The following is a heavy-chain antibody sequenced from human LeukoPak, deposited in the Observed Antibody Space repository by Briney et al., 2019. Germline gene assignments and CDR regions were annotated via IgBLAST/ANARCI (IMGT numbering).Heavy chain of an antibody. CDR3: AKDAFTGTFDY. CDR2: ISSSSTI. CDR1: GFTFSSYS. D-gene: IGHD1-1*01. V-gene: IGHV3-48*01. Sequence: GGSLRLSCAASGFTFSSYSMNWVRQAPGKGLEWVSYISSSSTIYYADSVKGRFTISRDNAKNSLYLQMNSLRAEDTAVYYCAKDAFTGTFDYWGQGTLVTVSS. J-gene: IGHJ4*02.